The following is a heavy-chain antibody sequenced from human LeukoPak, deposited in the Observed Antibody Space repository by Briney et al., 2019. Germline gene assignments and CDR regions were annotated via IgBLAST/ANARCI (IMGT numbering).Heavy chain of an antibody. Sequence: GRSLRLSCTASGFTFGDSAMSWVRQAPGKGLGWVGFIRSEAYGGTTEYAASVKGRFTISRDDSKSIAYLQENSLKPEDTAVYYCTRYGGNSFSYWGQGTLVTVSS. D-gene: IGHD4-23*01. CDR1: GFTFGDSA. J-gene: IGHJ4*02. V-gene: IGHV3-49*04. CDR2: IRSEAYGGTT. CDR3: TRYGGNSFSY.